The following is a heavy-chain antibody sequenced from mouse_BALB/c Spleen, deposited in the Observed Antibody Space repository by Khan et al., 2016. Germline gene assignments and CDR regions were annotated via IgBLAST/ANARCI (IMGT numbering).Heavy chain of an antibody. D-gene: IGHD1-1*01. V-gene: IGHV9-3*02. CDR1: GYTFTNYG. J-gene: IGHJ3*01. Sequence: QIQLVQSGPELKKPGETVKISCKASGYTFTNYGMNWVKQAPGKGLKWMGWINTNTGEPTYAEEFKGRFAFYLETYASNAYLQINNLKNEDTATYFCAEYYYGSNWFAYWGQGTLVTVSA. CDR3: AEYYYGSNWFAY. CDR2: INTNTGEP.